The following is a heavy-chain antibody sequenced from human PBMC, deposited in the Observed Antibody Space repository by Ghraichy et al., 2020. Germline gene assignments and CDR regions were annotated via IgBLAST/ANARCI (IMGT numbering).Heavy chain of an antibody. CDR3: ARDFMVRGVPVDY. CDR1: GSPFSSSA. CDR2: INTNTGNP. Sequence: ASVKVSCKASGSPFSSSATNWVRQSPVQVLEWMGWINTNTGNPTYAQGFTGRFVFSLDTSVSTAYLQISSLKAEDTAVYYCARDFMVRGVPVDYWGQGTLVTVAS. J-gene: IGHJ4*02. V-gene: IGHV7-4-1*02. D-gene: IGHD3-10*01.